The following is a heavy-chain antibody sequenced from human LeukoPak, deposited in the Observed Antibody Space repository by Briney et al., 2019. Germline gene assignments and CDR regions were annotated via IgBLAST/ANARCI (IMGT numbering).Heavy chain of an antibody. Sequence: PGRSLRLSCAASGFTFSSYGMHWVRQAPGKGLEWVAVISYDGSNKYYADSVKGRFTISRDNSKNTLYLQMNSLRAEDTAVYYCAKDDYGDYGGWFDPWGQGTLVTVSS. CDR2: ISYDGSNK. J-gene: IGHJ5*02. V-gene: IGHV3-30*18. CDR1: GFTFSSYG. D-gene: IGHD4-17*01. CDR3: AKDDYGDYGGWFDP.